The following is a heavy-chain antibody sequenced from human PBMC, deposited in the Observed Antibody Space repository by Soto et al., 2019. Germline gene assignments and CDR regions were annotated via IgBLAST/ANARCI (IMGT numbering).Heavy chain of an antibody. CDR1: GFTFSSYA. CDR3: ATENGFSLPTIYGDSRADYYYYYGMDV. Sequence: GGSLRLSCAASGFTFSSYAMNWVRQAPGKGLEWVSAITGTGGSTNYADSVEGRFTISRDNSRNTLYLQMSSLRAEDTAVYYCATENGFSLPTIYGDSRADYYYYYGMDVWGQGTTVTVSS. CDR2: ITGTGGST. D-gene: IGHD4-17*01. V-gene: IGHV3-23*01. J-gene: IGHJ6*02.